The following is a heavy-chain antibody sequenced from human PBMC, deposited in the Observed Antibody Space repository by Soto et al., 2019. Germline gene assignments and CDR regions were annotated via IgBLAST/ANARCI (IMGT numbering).Heavy chain of an antibody. D-gene: IGHD2-15*01. Sequence: GGSLRLSSAASGFTFSSYAMHWVRQAPGKGLEYVSAISSNGGSTYYANSVKGRFTISRDNSKNTLYLQMGSLRAEDMAVYYSARGATIVVVVAGLDAFDIWGQGTMVTVSS. CDR2: ISSNGGST. J-gene: IGHJ3*02. CDR3: ARGATIVVVVAGLDAFDI. V-gene: IGHV3-64*01. CDR1: GFTFSSYA.